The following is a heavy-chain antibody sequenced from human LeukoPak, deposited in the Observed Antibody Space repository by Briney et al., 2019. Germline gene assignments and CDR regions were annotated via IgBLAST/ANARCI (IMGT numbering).Heavy chain of an antibody. V-gene: IGHV1-2*02. CDR2: INPNSGGT. D-gene: IGHD3-16*02. J-gene: IGHJ4*02. CDR3: ARGLFRGIISSLRRSPPHDF. CDR1: GYTFTGYY. Sequence: ASVKVSCKASGYTFTGYYMHWVRQAPGQGLEWMGWINPNSGGTNYAQKFQGRVTMTSDASTNTVYMELRSLRSEDTAVYYCARGLFRGIISSLRRSPPHDFWGQGTLVTVSS.